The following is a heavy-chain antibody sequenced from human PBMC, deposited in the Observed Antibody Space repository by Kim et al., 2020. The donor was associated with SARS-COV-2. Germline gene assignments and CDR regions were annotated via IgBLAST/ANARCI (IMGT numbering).Heavy chain of an antibody. Sequence: SVKVSCKASGGTFSSYAISWVRQAPGQGLEWMGGIIPIFGTANYAQKFQGRVTITADESTSTAYMELSSLRSEDTAVYYCARLVGITGKIDYWGQGTLVTVSS. CDR3: ARLVGITGKIDY. D-gene: IGHD1-20*01. CDR2: IIPIFGTA. J-gene: IGHJ4*02. CDR1: GGTFSSYA. V-gene: IGHV1-69*13.